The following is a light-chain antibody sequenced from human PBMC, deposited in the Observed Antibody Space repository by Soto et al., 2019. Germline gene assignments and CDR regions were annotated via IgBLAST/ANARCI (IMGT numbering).Light chain of an antibody. V-gene: IGKV1-39*01. J-gene: IGKJ3*01. CDR2: AAS. CDR1: DSFDRY. Sequence: DIPITQSPSSLPAFVGDTVTINCRATDSFDRYLNWYQQKPGQAPRVLITAASTLESGVPSRFSGSGSGTDFTLTINKLQPKDFATYSCQRTYNAPVTFGPGTKVSIK. CDR3: QRTYNAPVT.